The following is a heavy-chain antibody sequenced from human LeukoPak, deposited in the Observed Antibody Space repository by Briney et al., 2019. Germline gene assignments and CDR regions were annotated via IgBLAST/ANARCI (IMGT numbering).Heavy chain of an antibody. D-gene: IGHD4-23*01. J-gene: IGHJ4*02. CDR3: ARAIGKSEGY. CDR1: GFTFSSYW. CDR2: IKQDGSEK. Sequence: GGSLRLSCAASGFTFSSYWMTWVRQAPGKGLEWVANIKQDGSEKYYVDSVKGRFTVSRDNAKSSLYLQMDSLRAEDTAVYYCARAIGKSEGYWGQGTLVTVSS. V-gene: IGHV3-7*01.